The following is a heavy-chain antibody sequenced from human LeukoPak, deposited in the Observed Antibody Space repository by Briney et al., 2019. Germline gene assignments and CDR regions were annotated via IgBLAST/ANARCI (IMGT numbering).Heavy chain of an antibody. J-gene: IGHJ5*02. CDR1: GGSISSNGDY. V-gene: IGHV4-61*02. CDR3: ARGVTSNGFGP. D-gene: IGHD4-11*01. CDR2: IYTSGST. Sequence: PSETLSLTCTVPGGSISSNGDYWNWIRQPAGKGLEWIGRIYTSGSTNFSPSLKSRVTISVDTSKNQFSLKLNSVIAADTAVYYCARGVTSNGFGPWGQGTLVTVSS.